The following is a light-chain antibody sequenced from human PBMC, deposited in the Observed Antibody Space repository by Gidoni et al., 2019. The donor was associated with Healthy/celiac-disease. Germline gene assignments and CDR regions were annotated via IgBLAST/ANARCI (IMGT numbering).Light chain of an antibody. Sequence: QSALTQPASVSGSHGQSITSSCTGTSSDVCGYNYVSWYQQHPGKAPKLMIYDVSTRPSGVSNRFSGSKSGNTASLTISGLQAEDEADYYCSSYTSSSTPVVFGGGTKLTVL. CDR3: SSYTSSSTPVV. CDR2: DVS. CDR1: SSDVCGYNY. J-gene: IGLJ2*01. V-gene: IGLV2-14*01.